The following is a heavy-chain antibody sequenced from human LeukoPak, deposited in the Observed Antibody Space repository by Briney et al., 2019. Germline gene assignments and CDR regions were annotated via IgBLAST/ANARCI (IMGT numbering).Heavy chain of an antibody. CDR3: ARIGNLGYCSGGSCYSDY. CDR1: GYTFTSYG. J-gene: IGHJ4*02. D-gene: IGHD2-15*01. CDR2: ISAYNGNT. Sequence: ASVKVSCKASGYTFTSYGISWVRQAPGQGLEWMGWISAYNGNTNYAQKLQGRVTMTTDTSTSTAYMELRSLRSDDTAVYYCARIGNLGYCSGGSCYSDYWGQGTLVTVSS. V-gene: IGHV1-18*01.